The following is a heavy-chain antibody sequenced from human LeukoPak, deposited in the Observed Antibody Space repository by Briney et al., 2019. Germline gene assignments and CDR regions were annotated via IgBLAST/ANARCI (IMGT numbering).Heavy chain of an antibody. CDR2: IYYSGST. V-gene: IGHV4-59*01. D-gene: IGHD6-6*01. CDR1: GGSISSYY. J-gene: IGHJ4*02. Sequence: SETLSLTCTVSGGSISSYYWSWIRQPPGKGLEWIGYIYYSGSTNYNPSLKSRVTISVDTSKNQFSLKLSPVTAADTAVYYCARVRSSIAARRGFFDYWGQGTLVTVSS. CDR3: ARVRSSIAARRGFFDY.